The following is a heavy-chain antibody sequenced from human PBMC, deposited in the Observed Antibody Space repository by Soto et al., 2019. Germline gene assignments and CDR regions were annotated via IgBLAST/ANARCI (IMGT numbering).Heavy chain of an antibody. CDR1: GFTFSSYA. D-gene: IGHD3-3*01. CDR3: AKDQRNLYDFWSGPLDY. Sequence: TGGSLRLSCAASGFTFSSYAMSWVRQAPGKGLEWVSAISGSGGSTYYADYVKGRFTISRDNSKNTLYLQMNSLRAEDTAVYYCAKDQRNLYDFWSGPLDYWGQGTMVTVSS. CDR2: ISGSGGST. V-gene: IGHV3-23*01. J-gene: IGHJ4*02.